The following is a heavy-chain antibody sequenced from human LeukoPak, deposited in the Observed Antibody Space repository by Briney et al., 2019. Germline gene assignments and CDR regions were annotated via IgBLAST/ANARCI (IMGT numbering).Heavy chain of an antibody. CDR2: IYHSGST. D-gene: IGHD3-22*01. CDR1: GGSISSGGYS. J-gene: IGHJ4*02. CDR3: AGDSQRSGYHDF. V-gene: IGHV4-30-2*01. Sequence: PSETLSLTCAVSGGSISSGGYSWSWIRQPPGKGLEWIGYIYHSGSTYYNPSLKSRVTISVDRSKNQFSLKLSSVTAADTAVYYCAGDSQRSGYHDFWGQGTLVTVSS.